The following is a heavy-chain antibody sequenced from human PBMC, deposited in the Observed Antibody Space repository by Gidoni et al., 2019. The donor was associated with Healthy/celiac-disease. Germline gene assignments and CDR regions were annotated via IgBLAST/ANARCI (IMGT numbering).Heavy chain of an antibody. CDR1: GLTFSSYS. CDR3: ARDKSLELYTIDYYYGMDV. V-gene: IGHV3-48*02. Sequence: EVQLVESGGGLVQPGGSLRLSCAASGLTFSSYSMNWVRQAPGKGLEWVSYISSSSSTIYYADSVKGRFTISRDNAKNSLYLQMNSLRDEDTAVYYCARDKSLELYTIDYYYGMDVWGQGTTVTVSS. D-gene: IGHD1-7*01. CDR2: ISSSSSTI. J-gene: IGHJ6*02.